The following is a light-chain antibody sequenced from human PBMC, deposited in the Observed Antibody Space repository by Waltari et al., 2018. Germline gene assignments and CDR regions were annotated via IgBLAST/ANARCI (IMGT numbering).Light chain of an antibody. CDR2: KAS. Sequence: DIQMPQSPSTLSASVGDRVTITCRASQSISSWLAWFQQKPGKAPKLLIYKASTLESVVPSRFSGSGSGTEFTLTISSLQPDDFATYYCQQYNSYSVTFGQGTKVEIK. V-gene: IGKV1-5*03. CDR1: QSISSW. J-gene: IGKJ1*01. CDR3: QQYNSYSVT.